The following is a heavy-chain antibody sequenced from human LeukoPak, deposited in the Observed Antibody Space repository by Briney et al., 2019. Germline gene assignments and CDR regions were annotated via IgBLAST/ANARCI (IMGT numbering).Heavy chain of an antibody. CDR3: AKDRSYGMDV. J-gene: IGHJ6*02. CDR2: LSGSGGST. Sequence: GGSLRLSYAASGFTFSSYAMSWVRQAPGKGLEWVSALSGSGGSTYYADSVKGRFTISRDNFKNTLYLQMNSLRAEDTAVYYCAKDRSYGMDVWGQGTTVTVSS. CDR1: GFTFSSYA. V-gene: IGHV3-23*01.